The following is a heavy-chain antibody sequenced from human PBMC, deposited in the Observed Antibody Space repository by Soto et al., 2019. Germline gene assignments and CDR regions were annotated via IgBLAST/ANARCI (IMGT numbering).Heavy chain of an antibody. V-gene: IGHV3-NL1*01. CDR2: IYSGGST. J-gene: IGHJ6*02. CDR3: ARERGWSSSWNGRDV. Sequence: QVQLVESGGGVVQPGRSLRLSCAASGFTFSSYGMHWVRQAPGKGLEWVAVIYSGGSTYYADSVKGRFTISRDNSKNTLDLQMNSLRAEDTAVDYCARERGWSSSWNGRDVWGQGTTVTVSS. D-gene: IGHD6-13*01. CDR1: GFTFSSYG.